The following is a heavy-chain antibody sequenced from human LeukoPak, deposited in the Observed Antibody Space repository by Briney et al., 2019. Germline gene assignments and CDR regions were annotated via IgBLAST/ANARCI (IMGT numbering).Heavy chain of an antibody. J-gene: IGHJ4*02. Sequence: GGSLRLSCAASGFGFSNFWMSWVRQAPGKGPEWVANIKEDGSLKNYVDSVEGRFTVSRDNAKNTLYLRMNSLRLEDTAVYYCVRDWAPASMQAAPFDCWGQGTLVTVSS. CDR3: VRDWAPASMQAAPFDC. D-gene: IGHD2/OR15-2a*01. CDR1: GFGFSNFW. CDR2: IKEDGSLK. V-gene: IGHV3-7*01.